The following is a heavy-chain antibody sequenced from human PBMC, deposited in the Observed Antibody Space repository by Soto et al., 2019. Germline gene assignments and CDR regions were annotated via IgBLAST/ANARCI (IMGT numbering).Heavy chain of an antibody. V-gene: IGHV5-51*01. J-gene: IGHJ5*02. Sequence: GESLKISCKTSGCSFTSYWIGWVRQRPGKGLERMGVIYPFDSDTRYSPSFRGQVTISADKSISSAYLQWSGLETSDTAMYSCGRQSRIGGDLYYFGPWGLATPVTVSS. CDR1: GCSFTSYW. CDR2: IYPFDSDT. CDR3: GRQSRIGGDLYYFGP. D-gene: IGHD2-8*01.